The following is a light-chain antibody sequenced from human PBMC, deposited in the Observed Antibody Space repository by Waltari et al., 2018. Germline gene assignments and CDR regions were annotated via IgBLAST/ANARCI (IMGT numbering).Light chain of an antibody. V-gene: IGLV2-14*03. Sequence: QSALTQPASVSGSPGQSITISCTGTSSDVGSYNSVSWYQDHPGQGPKVMIYDVSKRPSGVSARFSGSKSGNTASLTISGLQAEDEADYYCSSQSSNNVVLFGGGTKLTVL. CDR3: SSQSSNNVVL. J-gene: IGLJ2*01. CDR2: DVS. CDR1: SSDVGSYNS.